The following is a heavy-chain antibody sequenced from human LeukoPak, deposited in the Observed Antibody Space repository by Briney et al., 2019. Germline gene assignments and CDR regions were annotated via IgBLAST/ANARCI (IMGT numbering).Heavy chain of an antibody. CDR3: ARDDYSNRNWFDP. D-gene: IGHD4-11*01. CDR1: GGSISSGGYY. V-gene: IGHV4-31*03. CDR2: IYYSGST. Sequence: SETLSLTCTVSGGSISSGGYYWSWIRQHPGKGLEWIGYIYYSGSTYYNPSLKSRVTISVDTSKDQSSLKLSSVTAADTAVYYCARDDYSNRNWFDPWGQGTLVTVSS. J-gene: IGHJ5*02.